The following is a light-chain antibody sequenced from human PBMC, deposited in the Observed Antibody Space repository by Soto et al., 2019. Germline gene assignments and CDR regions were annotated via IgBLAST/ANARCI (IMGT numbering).Light chain of an antibody. CDR3: AAWDDSLSGWV. CDR2: SNN. CDR1: SSNIGSNY. J-gene: IGLJ3*02. Sequence: QSALTQPPSASGTPGQRVTISCSASSSNIGSNYVYWYQQLPGTAPKLLIYSNNQRPSGVPDRFSGSKSGTSASLAISGLRSEDEADYYCAAWDDSLSGWVFGGGTKLTVL. V-gene: IGLV1-47*02.